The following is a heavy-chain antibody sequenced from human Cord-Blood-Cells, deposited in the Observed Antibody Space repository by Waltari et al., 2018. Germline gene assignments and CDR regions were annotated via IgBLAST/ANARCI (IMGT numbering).Heavy chain of an antibody. Sequence: QVQLQQWGAGLLKPSETLSLTCAAYGGSFSGYYWSWIRQPPGKGLEWIGEINHSGSTNYNPSLKSRVTISVDTSKNQFSLKLSSVTAADTAVYYCARQGYWFDPWGQGTLVTVSS. J-gene: IGHJ5*02. CDR1: GGSFSGYY. CDR2: INHSGST. CDR3: ARQGYWFDP. V-gene: IGHV4-34*01.